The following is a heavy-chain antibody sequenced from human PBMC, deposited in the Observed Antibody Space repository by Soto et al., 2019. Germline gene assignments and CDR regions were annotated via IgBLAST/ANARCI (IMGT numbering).Heavy chain of an antibody. J-gene: IGHJ4*02. V-gene: IGHV1-69*13. CDR2: IIPIFGTA. CDR3: AWDSSGWYYFDY. CDR1: GGTFSSYA. Sequence: SVKVSCQASGGTFSSYAISWVRQAPGQGLEWMGGIIPIFGTANYAQKFQGRVTITADESTSTAYMELSSLRSEDTAVYYCAWDSSGWYYFDYWGQGTLVTVSS. D-gene: IGHD6-19*01.